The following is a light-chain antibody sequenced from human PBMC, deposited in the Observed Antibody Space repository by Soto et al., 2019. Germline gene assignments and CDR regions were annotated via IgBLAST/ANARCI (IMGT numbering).Light chain of an antibody. Sequence: EIVLTQSPGTLSLSPGERATLSCRASQSIDTYYLVWYQQKPGQAPRLLIYGASNRATGIPDRFSGSGSGTDFTLNISTLEPEDFAVYYCHQYGSSHLTFGGGTKVEVK. CDR3: HQYGSSHLT. CDR2: GAS. J-gene: IGKJ4*01. V-gene: IGKV3-20*01. CDR1: QSIDTYY.